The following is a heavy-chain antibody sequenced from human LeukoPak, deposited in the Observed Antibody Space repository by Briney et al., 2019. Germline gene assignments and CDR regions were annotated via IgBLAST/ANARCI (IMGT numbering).Heavy chain of an antibody. CDR3: ARDFADDSSGFGY. J-gene: IGHJ4*02. Sequence: GGSLRLSCAASGFTFSTYGIHWARQAPGKGLEWVAFIRYDGSKTHYADSVKGRFTISRDNSKNTLYLQMNSLRAEDTAVYYCARDFADDSSGFGYWGQGTLVTVSS. CDR1: GFTFSTYG. D-gene: IGHD3-22*01. CDR2: IRYDGSKT. V-gene: IGHV3-30*02.